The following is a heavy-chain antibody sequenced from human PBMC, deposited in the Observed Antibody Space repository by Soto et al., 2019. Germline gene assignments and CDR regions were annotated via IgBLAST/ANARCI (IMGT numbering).Heavy chain of an antibody. V-gene: IGHV1-69*06. D-gene: IGHD3-22*01. CDR1: GGTFDNYA. J-gene: IGHJ4*02. CDR2: IIPTFGA. CDR3: ASGMFYYDSSGYYCDF. Sequence: SVKVSCKASGGTFDNYAVSWVRQAPGQGLEWMGGIIPTFGASYAQKFQGRVTISADRSTSTSYMELGSLHSDDTAVYFCASGMFYYDSSGYYCDFWGQGTLVTVSS.